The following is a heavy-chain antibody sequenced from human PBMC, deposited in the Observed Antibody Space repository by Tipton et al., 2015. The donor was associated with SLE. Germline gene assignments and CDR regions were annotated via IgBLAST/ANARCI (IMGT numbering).Heavy chain of an antibody. V-gene: IGHV4-59*12. Sequence: TLSLTCTVSGASTNTKYWTWIRQSPGKGLEWIGYANRNEGTKIKSSLERRVTISLDTSKNQFSLKLNSVTAADTAVYYCARSTDQNWFDPWGQGTLVTVSS. CDR3: ARSTDQNWFDP. D-gene: IGHD2-2*01. CDR2: ANRNEGT. J-gene: IGHJ5*02. CDR1: GASTNTKY.